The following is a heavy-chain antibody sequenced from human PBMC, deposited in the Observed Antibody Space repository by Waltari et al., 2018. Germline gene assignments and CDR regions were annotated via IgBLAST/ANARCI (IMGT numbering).Heavy chain of an antibody. J-gene: IGHJ5*02. V-gene: IGHV3-30*02. CDR2: IRDDGKSE. CDR1: GFPFGMYG. Sequence: QVQLVESGGGVVQPGGSLTLSCAASGFPFGMYGMQWVRQPPGKGLEWGAFIRDDGKSEHYGDSVRGRFTISRDNSKTTVYLQMNSLRPEDTAVYYCAKDKADWFDPRGQGTQVTVTS. CDR3: AKDKADWFDP. D-gene: IGHD6-13*01.